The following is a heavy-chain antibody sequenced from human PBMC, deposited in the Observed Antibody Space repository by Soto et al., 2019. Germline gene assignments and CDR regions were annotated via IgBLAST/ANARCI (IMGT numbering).Heavy chain of an antibody. Sequence: ASVKVSCKASGYTFTGYYMHWVRQAPGQGLEWMGWINPNSGGTNYAQKFQGWVTMTRDTSISTAYMELSRLRSDYTAVYYCARASRSGGTRPNMYYYYMDVWGKGTTVTVSS. CDR3: ARASRSGGTRPNMYYYYMDV. J-gene: IGHJ6*03. V-gene: IGHV1-2*04. D-gene: IGHD2-2*01. CDR1: GYTFTGYY. CDR2: INPNSGGT.